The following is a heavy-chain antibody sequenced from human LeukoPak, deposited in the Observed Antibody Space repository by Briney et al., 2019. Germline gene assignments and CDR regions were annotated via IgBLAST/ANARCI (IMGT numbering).Heavy chain of an antibody. CDR1: GCTFTGYY. D-gene: IGHD3-10*01. CDR3: ARDPITMVRGVTSYYYYMDV. CDR2: INPNSGGT. J-gene: IGHJ6*03. V-gene: IGHV1-2*02. Sequence: ASVKVSCKASGCTFTGYYMHWVRQAPGQGLEWMGWINPNSGGTNYAQKFQGRVTMTRDTSISTAYMELSRLRSDDTAVYYCARDPITMVRGVTSYYYYMDVWGKGTTVTVSS.